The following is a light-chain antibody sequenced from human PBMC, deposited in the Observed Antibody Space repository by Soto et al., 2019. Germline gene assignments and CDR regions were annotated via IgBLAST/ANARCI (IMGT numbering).Light chain of an antibody. J-gene: IGLJ3*02. CDR3: SSYTSSSTRV. V-gene: IGLV2-14*01. Sequence: QSARTQPASVSGSPGQSITSSCTGTSSDVGGYNYVSWYQQHPGKAPKLMIYEVSYRPSGVSNRFSGSKSGNTASLTISGLQAEDEADYYCSSYTSSSTRVFGGETKLTVL. CDR1: SSDVGGYNY. CDR2: EVS.